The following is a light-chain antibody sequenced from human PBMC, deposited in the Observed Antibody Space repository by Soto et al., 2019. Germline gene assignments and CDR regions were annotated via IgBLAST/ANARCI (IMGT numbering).Light chain of an antibody. J-gene: IGLJ1*01. Sequence: QSALTQPPSVSGAPGQRVTISCTGSNSNIGAGYDVHWYQQLPGTAPKLLIYGNSNRPSGVPDRFSGSKSGTSASLAITGLQAEDEADYYCQSYDSSLSALYDFGTGTKVTVL. CDR2: GNS. CDR1: NSNIGAGYD. V-gene: IGLV1-40*01. CDR3: QSYDSSLSALYD.